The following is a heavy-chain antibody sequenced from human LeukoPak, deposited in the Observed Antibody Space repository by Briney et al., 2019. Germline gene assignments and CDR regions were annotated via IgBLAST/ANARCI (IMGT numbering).Heavy chain of an antibody. Sequence: PSETLSLTCAVYGGSFSGYYWSWIRQPPGKGLEWIGEINHSGSTNYNPSLKSRVTISVDTSKNQFSLKLSSVTAADTAVYYCARGRRSGYSLYWGQGTLVTVSS. CDR3: ARGRRSGYSLY. CDR1: GGSFSGYY. J-gene: IGHJ4*02. V-gene: IGHV4-34*01. CDR2: INHSGST. D-gene: IGHD3-22*01.